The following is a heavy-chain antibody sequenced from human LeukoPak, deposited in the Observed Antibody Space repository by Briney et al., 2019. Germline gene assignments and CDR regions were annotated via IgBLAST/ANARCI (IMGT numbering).Heavy chain of an antibody. V-gene: IGHV4-59*08. Sequence: SETLSLTCTVSGGSISSYYWSWIRQPPGKGLEWIGYIYYSGSTNYNPSLKSRVTISVDTSKNQFSLKLSSVTAADTAVYYCARLDCSGGSCYSTYTLPSGFDIWGQGTMVTVSS. D-gene: IGHD2-15*01. J-gene: IGHJ3*02. CDR2: IYYSGST. CDR3: ARLDCSGGSCYSTYTLPSGFDI. CDR1: GGSISSYY.